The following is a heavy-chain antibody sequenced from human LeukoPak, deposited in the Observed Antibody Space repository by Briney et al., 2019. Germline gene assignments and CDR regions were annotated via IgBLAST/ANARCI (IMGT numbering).Heavy chain of an antibody. CDR1: GGSISSSSYY. J-gene: IGHJ4*02. D-gene: IGHD3-3*01. Sequence: SETLSLTCTDSGGSISSSSYYWGWIRQPPGKGLEWIGSIYYSGSTYYNPSLKSRVTISVDTSKNQFSLKLSSVTAADTAVYYCARAPHGSGSDYWGQGILVTVSS. CDR3: ARAPHGSGSDY. CDR2: IYYSGST. V-gene: IGHV4-39*07.